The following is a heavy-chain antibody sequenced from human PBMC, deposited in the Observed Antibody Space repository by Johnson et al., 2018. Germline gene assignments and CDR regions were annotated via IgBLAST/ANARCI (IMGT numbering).Heavy chain of an antibody. J-gene: IGHJ4*02. CDR3: ARVFDTYYFDV. V-gene: IGHV1-46*01. Sequence: QVQLVQSGAEVKKPGSSVKVSCKASGYTFTSYSIHWVRQAPGQGLEWVGIINPSGGSTTYAQKFQGRVTMTRDTSTTTVYMELSSLASEDTAVYYCARVFDTYYFDVWGQGALVTVSS. CDR1: GYTFTSYS. D-gene: IGHD3-3*01. CDR2: INPSGGST.